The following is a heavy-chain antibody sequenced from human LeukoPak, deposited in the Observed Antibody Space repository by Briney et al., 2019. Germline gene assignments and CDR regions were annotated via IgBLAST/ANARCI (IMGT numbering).Heavy chain of an antibody. CDR2: IYYSGTT. V-gene: IGHV4-59*12. J-gene: IGHJ4*02. D-gene: IGHD5-12*01. CDR1: GGSINSYY. CDR3: ARARLPNFDY. Sequence: PSETLSLTCTVSGGSINSYYWTWIRQPPGKGLEWIGYIYYSGTTNYNPSLKSRVTISVDTSKNQFSLKLSSVTAADTAVYYCARARLPNFDYWGQGTLVTVSS.